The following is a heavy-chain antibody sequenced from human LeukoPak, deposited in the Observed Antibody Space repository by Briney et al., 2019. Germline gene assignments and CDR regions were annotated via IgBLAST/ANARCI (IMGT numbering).Heavy chain of an antibody. Sequence: GGSLRLSCAASGFSFSRHGMHLVRQAPGKGLEWVAYIRHDGSDKYYADSVKGGFTISRDNSKNTLSLQMNSLRTEDTAVYFCARDFNWSSDYWGQGTLVTVSS. CDR3: ARDFNWSSDY. CDR2: IRHDGSDK. V-gene: IGHV3-30*02. CDR1: GFSFSRHG. J-gene: IGHJ4*02. D-gene: IGHD5-24*01.